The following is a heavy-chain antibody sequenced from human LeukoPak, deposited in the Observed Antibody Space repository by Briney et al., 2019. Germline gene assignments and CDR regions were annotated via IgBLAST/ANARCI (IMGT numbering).Heavy chain of an antibody. D-gene: IGHD7-27*01. J-gene: IGHJ6*03. CDR2: IWNDGRSE. V-gene: IGHV3-30*02. CDR1: GFMFRDCG. CDR3: AKDPGATAWGYYMDV. Sequence: GGSLRLSCAASGFMFRDCGMHWVRQAPGKGLEWVSFIWNDGRSEHYADSVQGRFSVSRDNSDSTLYLHMTNLRPDDTAVYYCAKDPGATAWGYYMDVWGTGTTVTVSS.